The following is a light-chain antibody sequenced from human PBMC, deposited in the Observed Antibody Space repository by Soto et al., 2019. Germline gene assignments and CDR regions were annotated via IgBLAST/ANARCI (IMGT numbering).Light chain of an antibody. CDR1: QSISSY. Sequence: MTKSPSSLCASVGNRVTITCRASQSISSYLNWYQQKPGKAPKLLIYAASSLQSGVPSRFSGSGSGTDFTLTISSLQPEDFATYYCQKSYSTPLNFGGGTKV. CDR3: QKSYSTPLN. V-gene: IGKV1-39*01. J-gene: IGKJ4*01. CDR2: AAS.